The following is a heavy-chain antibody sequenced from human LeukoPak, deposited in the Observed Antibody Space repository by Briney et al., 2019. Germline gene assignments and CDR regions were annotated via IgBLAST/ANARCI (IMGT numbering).Heavy chain of an antibody. V-gene: IGHV3-49*04. CDR2: IRSKASGETT. CDR1: GFTFSSYW. D-gene: IGHD3-10*01. J-gene: IGHJ4*02. CDR3: TRYRGYFDY. Sequence: GGSLRLSCAASGFTFSSYWMSWVRQAPGKGLEWVGFIRSKASGETTEYAASVKGRFTISRDDSKSIAYLQMNSLKTEDTAVYYCTRYRGYFDYWGPGTLVTVSS.